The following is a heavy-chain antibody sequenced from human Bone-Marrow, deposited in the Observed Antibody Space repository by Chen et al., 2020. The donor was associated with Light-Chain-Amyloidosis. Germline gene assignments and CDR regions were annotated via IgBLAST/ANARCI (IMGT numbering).Heavy chain of an antibody. J-gene: IGHJ4*02. CDR2: ISPHDSDA. CDR3: ARRRDGYNFDY. D-gene: IGHD5-12*01. Sequence: EVQLEQSGPEVKKPGESLKSYCKGSGYTFPNNWNGWVRQMPGKGLEWMGVISPHDSDARYSPSFEGTVPISADKSITTAYLQWRRLKASDTAIYYCARRRDGYNFDYWGQGTLVTVSS. V-gene: IGHV5-51*01. CDR1: GYTFPNNW.